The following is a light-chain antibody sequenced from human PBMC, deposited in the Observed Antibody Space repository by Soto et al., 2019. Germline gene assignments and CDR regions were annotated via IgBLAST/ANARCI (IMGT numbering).Light chain of an antibody. CDR2: DAY. V-gene: IGKV3-11*01. CDR3: HQRSNWPLT. Sequence: EIVLTQSPATLSLSPGERATLSCRASQSVGSSYFAWYQQKPGQAPRLLIYDAYYRATGIPARFRGSGSGTGFTLTISSLEPEDFALYYCHQRSNWPLTFGGGTKVE. J-gene: IGKJ4*01. CDR1: QSVGSSY.